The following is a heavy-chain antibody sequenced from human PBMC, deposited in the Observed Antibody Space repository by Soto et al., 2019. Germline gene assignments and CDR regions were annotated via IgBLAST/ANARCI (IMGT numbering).Heavy chain of an antibody. CDR1: GFTFSSYA. D-gene: IGHD1-20*01. Sequence: GGSLRLSCAASGFTFSSYAMIWVRQAPGKGLEWVSGIIAGGSGTYYADSVKGRFAISRDNAENTVFLQMNSLRAEDTAVYYCARDNWNTVWGQGTMVTVSS. V-gene: IGHV3-23*01. CDR3: ARDNWNTV. J-gene: IGHJ3*01. CDR2: IIAGGSGT.